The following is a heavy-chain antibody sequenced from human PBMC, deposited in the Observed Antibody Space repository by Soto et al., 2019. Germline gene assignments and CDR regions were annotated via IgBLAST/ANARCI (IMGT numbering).Heavy chain of an antibody. CDR2: IYYSGST. D-gene: IGHD4-17*01. CDR1: GGSVSSGSYY. J-gene: IGHJ4*02. Sequence: SETLSLTCPVSGGSVSSGSYYWSWIRQPPGKGLEWIGYIYYSGSTNYNPSLKSRVTISVDTSKNQFSLKLSSVTAADTAVYYCANYLTTVTSDYWGQGTLVTVSS. CDR3: ANYLTTVTSDY. V-gene: IGHV4-61*01.